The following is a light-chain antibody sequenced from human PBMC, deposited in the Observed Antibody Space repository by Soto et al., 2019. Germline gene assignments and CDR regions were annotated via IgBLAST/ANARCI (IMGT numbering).Light chain of an antibody. CDR2: DAS. CDR3: QQRSTLAHT. V-gene: IGKV3-11*01. Sequence: IVLTQSPATLSLSPGERATLSCRASQSVSSYLAWYQQKPGQAPRLLLYDASNSASGIPARFSGSGSGTDFTLTISSLAPEDFAVYYCQQRSTLAHTFGQGTKLEIK. J-gene: IGKJ2*01. CDR1: QSVSSY.